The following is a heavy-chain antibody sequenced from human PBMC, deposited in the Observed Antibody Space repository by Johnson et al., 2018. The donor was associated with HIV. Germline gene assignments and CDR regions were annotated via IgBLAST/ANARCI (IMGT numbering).Heavy chain of an antibody. CDR3: TTVQLSGSYSGNAFDI. V-gene: IGHV3-9*01. Sequence: VQLVESGGGLVQPGGSLRLSCAASGFRFDDYAMHWVRQAPGKGLEWVSGISWNSGSIGYADSVKGRFTISRDNAKNSLYLQMNSLRAEDTALYYCTTVQLSGSYSGNAFDIWGQGTMVTVSS. D-gene: IGHD1-26*01. J-gene: IGHJ3*02. CDR2: ISWNSGSI. CDR1: GFRFDDYA.